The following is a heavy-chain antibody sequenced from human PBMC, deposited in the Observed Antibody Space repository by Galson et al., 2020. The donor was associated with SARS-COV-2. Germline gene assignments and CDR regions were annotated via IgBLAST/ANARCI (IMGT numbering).Heavy chain of an antibody. J-gene: IGHJ3*01. CDR2: IWDTRSDK. CDR3: VRCIGYDAGGYYPDAFDV. CDR1: GFSINNYA. Sequence: GESLKISCAASGFSINNYALHWVRQAPGKGLEWVAVIWDTRSDKYYADSVKGRFTISKDISKNTLFLQMNSLRAEDTAVYYCVRCIGYDAGGYYPDAFDVWGQGTTVTVSS. D-gene: IGHD5-18*01. V-gene: IGHV3-33*03.